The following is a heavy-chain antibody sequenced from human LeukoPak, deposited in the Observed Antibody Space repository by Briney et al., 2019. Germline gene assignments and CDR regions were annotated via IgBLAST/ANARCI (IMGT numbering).Heavy chain of an antibody. CDR2: LSGGGSYT. V-gene: IGHV3-23*01. CDR1: GFTFSNYV. D-gene: IGHD6-6*01. CDR3: AKDQSLAARPNFDY. Sequence: GGSLRLSCADSGFTFSNYVVSWVRQAPGKGLDWVSALSGGGSYTYYADSVKGRFTISRDNSKNTLYLQMNSLRAEDTAVYYCAKDQSLAARPNFDYCGQGTLVTVSS. J-gene: IGHJ4*02.